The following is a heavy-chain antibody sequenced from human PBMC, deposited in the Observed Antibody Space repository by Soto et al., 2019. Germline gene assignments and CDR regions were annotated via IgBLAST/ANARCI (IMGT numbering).Heavy chain of an antibody. V-gene: IGHV5-51*01. CDR3: ARNRLRQYYYGMDV. D-gene: IGHD3-10*01. J-gene: IGHJ6*04. CDR1: GYSFANYW. Sequence: PGEALKISCQGSGYSFANYWIAWVRQMPGKGLECVRVIYPGDSDTRYSPSFRGQVTISADKSISHVYLQWSSLKASDTAMYYCARNRLRQYYYGMDVWGKGTTVTVSS. CDR2: IYPGDSDT.